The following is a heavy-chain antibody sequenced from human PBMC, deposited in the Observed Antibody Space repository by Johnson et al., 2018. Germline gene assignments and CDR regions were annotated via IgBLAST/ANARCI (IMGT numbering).Heavy chain of an antibody. CDR2: MIPKSGNT. D-gene: IGHD1-1*01. CDR3: AVGTGTRGACDI. Sequence: QVQLVQSGAEVKKPGASVKVSCKASGYTFTSFDINWVRQATGQGLEWMGWMIPKSGNTGYAQKFQGRVTMPRNTPISTAYMELGSLSSEDTAVYYCAVGTGTRGACDIWGQGTMVTFSS. CDR1: GYTFTSFD. J-gene: IGHJ3*02. V-gene: IGHV1-8*01.